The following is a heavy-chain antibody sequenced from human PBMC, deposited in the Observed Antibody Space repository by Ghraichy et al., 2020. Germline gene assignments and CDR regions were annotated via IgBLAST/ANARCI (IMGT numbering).Heavy chain of an antibody. Sequence: SETLSLTCTVSGFSISSGFYWGWIRQSPEKGLEWIATNYHSVPTNDNPSLKSRVTISVDTSKNQFSLSVSSVTAADTAVYYCAKTKGHSVSWNRGAFLIWGRGTMVTVAS. D-gene: IGHD1-1*01. CDR1: GFSISSGFY. V-gene: IGHV4-38-2*02. J-gene: IGHJ3*02. CDR2: NYHSVPT. CDR3: AKTKGHSVSWNRGAFLI.